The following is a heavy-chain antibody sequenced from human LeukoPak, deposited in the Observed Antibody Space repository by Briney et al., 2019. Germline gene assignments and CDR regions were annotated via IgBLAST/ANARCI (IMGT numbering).Heavy chain of an antibody. D-gene: IGHD3-10*01. CDR1: GFTFSNAW. J-gene: IGHJ4*02. CDR3: TLGFGELLSGY. V-gene: IGHV3-15*01. Sequence: PGGSLRLSCAASGFTFSNAWMSWVRQAPGKGLEWVGRIKSKTDGGTTDYAAPVKGRFTISRDDSKNTLYLQMNSLKTEDTAVYDCTLGFGELLSGYWGQGTLVTVSS. CDR2: IKSKTDGGTT.